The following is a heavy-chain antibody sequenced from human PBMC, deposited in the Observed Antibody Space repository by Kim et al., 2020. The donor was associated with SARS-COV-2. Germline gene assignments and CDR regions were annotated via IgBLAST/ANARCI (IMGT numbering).Heavy chain of an antibody. CDR1: GGTFSSYA. Sequence: SVKVSCKASGGTFSSYAISWVRQAPGQGLEWMGGIIPIFGTANYAQKFQGRVTITADESTSTAYMELSSLRPEDTAVYYCARFGYYDILSGYYNSYGMDVWGQGTTVTVSS. CDR3: ARFGYYDILSGYYNSYGMDV. D-gene: IGHD3-9*01. J-gene: IGHJ6*02. V-gene: IGHV1-69*13. CDR2: IIPIFGTA.